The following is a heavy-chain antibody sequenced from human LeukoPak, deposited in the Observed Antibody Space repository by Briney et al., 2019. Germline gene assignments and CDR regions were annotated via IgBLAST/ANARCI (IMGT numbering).Heavy chain of an antibody. Sequence: GIIWPGDSDTRYSPSFQGQVTISADKSISTAYLQWSSLRASDSAMFYCARLASSSSRSVDYWGQGTLVTVSS. CDR3: ARLASSSSRSVDY. V-gene: IGHV5-51*01. D-gene: IGHD6-6*01. J-gene: IGHJ4*02. CDR2: IWPGDSDT.